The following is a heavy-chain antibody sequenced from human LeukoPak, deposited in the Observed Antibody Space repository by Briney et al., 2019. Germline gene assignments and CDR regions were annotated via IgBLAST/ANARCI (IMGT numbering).Heavy chain of an antibody. D-gene: IGHD3-10*01. CDR3: VRDGEGLAISVNYWFDL. Sequence: ASVTVSCKASGFTFTRYDINWVRQATGQGPEWMGWMNPNNGNTGYAQTFQGRVTMTRDTFTSTAYMELRSLTSEDTAVYYCVRDGEGLAISVNYWFDLWGQGTLVTVSS. CDR1: GFTFTRYD. V-gene: IGHV1-8*01. CDR2: MNPNNGNT. J-gene: IGHJ5*02.